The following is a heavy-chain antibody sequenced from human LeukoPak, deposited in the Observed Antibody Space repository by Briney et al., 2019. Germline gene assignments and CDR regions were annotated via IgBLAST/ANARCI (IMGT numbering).Heavy chain of an antibody. Sequence: PSETLSLTCTVSGGSISSYYWSWIRQPPGKGLEWIGYIYYSGSTNYNPSLKSRVTISVDTSKNQFSLKLSSVTAADTAVYYCARGREYYDFWSGYGYYYYYGMDVWGQGTLVTVSS. J-gene: IGHJ6*02. CDR2: IYYSGST. CDR1: GGSISSYY. CDR3: ARGREYYDFWSGYGYYYYYGMDV. D-gene: IGHD3-3*01. V-gene: IGHV4-59*01.